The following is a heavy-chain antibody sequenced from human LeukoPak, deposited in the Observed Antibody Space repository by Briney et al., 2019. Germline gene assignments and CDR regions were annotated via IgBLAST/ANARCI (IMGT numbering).Heavy chain of an antibody. D-gene: IGHD3-22*01. Sequence: AGGSLRLSCAASGFTFSSYAMSWVRQAPGKGLEWVSAISGSGGSTYYADSVKGRFTISRDKSKNTLYLQMNSLTAEDTAVYYCAKDRSYYDSSTSDFDYWGQGTLVTVSS. V-gene: IGHV3-23*01. CDR1: GFTFSSYA. J-gene: IGHJ4*02. CDR2: ISGSGGST. CDR3: AKDRSYYDSSTSDFDY.